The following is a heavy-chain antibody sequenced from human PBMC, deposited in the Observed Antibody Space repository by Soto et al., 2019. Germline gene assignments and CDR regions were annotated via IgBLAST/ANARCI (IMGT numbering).Heavy chain of an antibody. J-gene: IGHJ4*02. CDR2: IIPIFGTA. CDR3: ARVVPNWNDVYYFDY. CDR1: GGTFSSYA. V-gene: IGHV1-69*06. D-gene: IGHD1-20*01. Sequence: VASVKVSCKASGGTFSSYAISWVRQAPGQGLEWMGGIIPIFGTANYAQKFQGRVTITADKSTSTAYMELSSLRSEDTAVYYCARVVPNWNDVYYFDYWGQGTLVTVSS.